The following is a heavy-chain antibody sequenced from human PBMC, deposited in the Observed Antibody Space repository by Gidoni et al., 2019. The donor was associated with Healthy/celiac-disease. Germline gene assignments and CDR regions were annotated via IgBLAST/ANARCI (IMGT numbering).Heavy chain of an antibody. Sequence: SCAASGFTFSNAWMSWVRKAPGKGLEWVGRIKSKTDGGTTDYAAPVKGRFTISRDDSKNTLYLQMNSLKTEGTAVYYCTTEDIVVVPATDYWGQGTLVTVSS. J-gene: IGHJ4*02. D-gene: IGHD2-2*01. V-gene: IGHV3-15*01. CDR2: IKSKTDGGTT. CDR3: TTEDIVVVPATDY. CDR1: GFTFSNAW.